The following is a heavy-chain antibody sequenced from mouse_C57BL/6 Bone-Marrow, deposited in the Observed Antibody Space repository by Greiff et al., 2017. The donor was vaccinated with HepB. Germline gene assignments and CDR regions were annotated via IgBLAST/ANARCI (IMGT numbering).Heavy chain of an antibody. D-gene: IGHD2-12*01. CDR2: IYPRSGNT. V-gene: IGHV1-81*01. CDR3: SLRRPWFAY. Sequence: VQLQESGAELARPGASVKLSCKASGYTFTSYGISWVKQRTGQGLEWIGEIYPRSGNTYYNEKFKGKATLTADKSSSTAYMELRSLTSEDSAVYFGSLRRPWFAYWGQGTLVTVSA. CDR1: GYTFTSYG. J-gene: IGHJ3*01.